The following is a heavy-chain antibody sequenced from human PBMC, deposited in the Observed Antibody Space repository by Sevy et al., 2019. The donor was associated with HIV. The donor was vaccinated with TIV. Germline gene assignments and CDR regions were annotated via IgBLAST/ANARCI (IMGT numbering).Heavy chain of an antibody. D-gene: IGHD5-12*01. CDR3: ARRGYSGYDYGNYFDY. Sequence: GESLKISCKGSGYSFTSYWIGWVRQMPGKGLEWMGIIYPGDSDTRYSPSFQGQVTISADKSISNAYLQWSSLKASDTAMYYCARRGYSGYDYGNYFDYWGQGTLVTVSS. CDR1: GYSFTSYW. J-gene: IGHJ4*02. V-gene: IGHV5-51*01. CDR2: IYPGDSDT.